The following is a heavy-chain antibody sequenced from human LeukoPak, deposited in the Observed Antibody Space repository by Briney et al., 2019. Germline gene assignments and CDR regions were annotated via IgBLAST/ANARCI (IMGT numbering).Heavy chain of an antibody. Sequence: SETLSLTCTVSDGSINNYYWSWIRQPAGKGLEWIGRIYTSGSTNYNPSLKSRVTISVDTFKNQFSLKLSSVTAADTAVYYCARGRRPLTGTHNWFDPWGQGTLVTVSS. CDR2: IYTSGST. D-gene: IGHD1-7*01. V-gene: IGHV4-4*07. J-gene: IGHJ5*02. CDR1: DGSINNYY. CDR3: ARGRRPLTGTHNWFDP.